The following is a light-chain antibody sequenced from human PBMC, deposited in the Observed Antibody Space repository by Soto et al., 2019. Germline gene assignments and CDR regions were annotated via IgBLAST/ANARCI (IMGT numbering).Light chain of an antibody. CDR3: SSYTSRSTLVV. CDR1: SSDVGGYNY. J-gene: IGLJ2*01. Sequence: QSVLTQPASVSGSPGQSITISCTGTSSDVGGYNYVSWYQQHPGKAPKLMIYDVSNRPSGVSNRYSGSKSSNTASLTISGLQAEDEADYYCSSYTSRSTLVVFGGGTKLTVL. CDR2: DVS. V-gene: IGLV2-14*01.